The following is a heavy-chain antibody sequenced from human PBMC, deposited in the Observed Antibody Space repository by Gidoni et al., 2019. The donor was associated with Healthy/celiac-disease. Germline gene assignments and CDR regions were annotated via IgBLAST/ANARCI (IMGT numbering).Heavy chain of an antibody. V-gene: IGHV4-34*01. J-gene: IGHJ5*02. CDR2: INHSGST. CDR3: ARLYYDFWSGYYGLYP. Sequence: QVQLQQWGAGLLKPSETLALTCAVYGGSFSGYYWSWIRQPPGKGLEWIGEINHSGSTNYNPSLKSRVTISVDTSQNQFSLKLSSVTAADTAVYYCARLYYDFWSGYYGLYPWGQGTLVTVSS. CDR1: GGSFSGYY. D-gene: IGHD3-3*01.